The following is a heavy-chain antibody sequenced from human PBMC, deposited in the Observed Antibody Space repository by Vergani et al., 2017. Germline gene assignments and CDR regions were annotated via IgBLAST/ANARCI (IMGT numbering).Heavy chain of an antibody. CDR2: IHPNSGDT. CDR1: GYTFTNYY. D-gene: IGHD6-13*01. J-gene: IGHJ4*02. V-gene: IGHV1-2*02. Sequence: QVLLVQSGAEVKKPGASVRVSCKTSGYTFTNYYIHWVRQAPGQGLEWMGWIHPNSGDTNYAQKFQGRVTVTRDTSISTAYMDLSRLRSDDTAVYYCASLSASSSNYVGFWGQGTVVTVSS. CDR3: ASLSASSSNYVGF.